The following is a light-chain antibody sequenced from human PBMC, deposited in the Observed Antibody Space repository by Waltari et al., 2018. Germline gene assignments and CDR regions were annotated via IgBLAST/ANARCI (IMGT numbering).Light chain of an antibody. V-gene: IGLV1-47*01. CDR3: ATWDGSLTAWV. CDR1: TSNIGRNY. CDR2: RNN. Sequence: QSVLTQPPSASGTPGQRVTISCSGGTSNIGRNYVYWYQQFPGTAPKLLVYRNNARPSVVPDRISGSKSGTSASLAISGLRSEDEADYYCATWDGSLTAWVFGGGTKLTVL. J-gene: IGLJ3*02.